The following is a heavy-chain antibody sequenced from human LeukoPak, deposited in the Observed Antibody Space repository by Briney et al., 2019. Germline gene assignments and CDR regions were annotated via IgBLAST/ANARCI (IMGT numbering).Heavy chain of an antibody. CDR1: GFTFTKHW. D-gene: IGHD1-26*01. V-gene: IGHV3-7*01. J-gene: IGHJ4*02. CDR2: IREDGGEK. Sequence: GGSLRLSCAASGFTFTKHWMSWVRQTKDKGLECVAKIREDGGEKHYVDSVKGRFTISRDNAKNSLYLQMNSLRVDDTAVYYCARDYRGGWNDYWGQGTLVTVSS. CDR3: ARDYRGGWNDY.